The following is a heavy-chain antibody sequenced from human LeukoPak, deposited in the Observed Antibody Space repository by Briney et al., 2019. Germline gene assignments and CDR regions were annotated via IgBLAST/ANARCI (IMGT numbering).Heavy chain of an antibody. CDR3: AREGTSGTHLNCLDP. V-gene: IGHV4-59*01. Sequence: SETLSLTCTVSGGSLSSYYWSWIRQPPGKGLEWIGHIYGSGSTNYNPSLKSRVTLSVDTSKNQFSLKLSSVTAADTAVYYCAREGTSGTHLNCLDPWRQGTLVTVSS. CDR2: IYGSGST. CDR1: GGSLSSYY. D-gene: IGHD1-1*01. J-gene: IGHJ5*02.